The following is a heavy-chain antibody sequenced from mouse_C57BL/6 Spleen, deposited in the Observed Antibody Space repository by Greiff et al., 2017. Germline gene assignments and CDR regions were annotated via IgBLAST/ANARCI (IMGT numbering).Heavy chain of an antibody. V-gene: IGHV1-18*01. CDR3: ARSYYDYLQFAY. J-gene: IGHJ3*01. D-gene: IGHD2-4*01. Sequence: VQLKESGPELVKPGASVKIPCKASGYTFTDYNMDWVKQSHGKSLEWIGDINPNNGGTIYNQKFKGKATLTVDKSSSTAYMELRSLTSEDTAVYYCARSYYDYLQFAYWGQGTLVTVSA. CDR2: INPNNGGT. CDR1: GYTFTDYN.